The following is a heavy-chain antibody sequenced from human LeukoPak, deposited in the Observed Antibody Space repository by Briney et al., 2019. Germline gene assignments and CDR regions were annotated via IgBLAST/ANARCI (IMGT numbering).Heavy chain of an antibody. CDR1: GFTFSAYS. Sequence: GGSLRLSYASSGFTFSAYSMNWVRQAPGKGLEWVSYISGSSSTIYYAASVKGRFTVSRDNAKNSLYLQMNSLRDEDTAVYSCARGLFFDYWGQGTLVTVSS. J-gene: IGHJ4*02. CDR3: ARGLFFDY. CDR2: ISGSSSTI. V-gene: IGHV3-48*02.